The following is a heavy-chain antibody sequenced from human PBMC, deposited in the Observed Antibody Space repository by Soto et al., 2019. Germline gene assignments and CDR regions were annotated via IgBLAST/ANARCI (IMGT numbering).Heavy chain of an antibody. Sequence: EVQLVESGGGLVQPGRSRRLSCAASGFTVDDYAMHWVRQAPGKVLEWVSGISWNSGSIGYADSVKGRFTISRDNAKNSLYMQMNSLRAEDTALYYCAKDRRGGIAAAGDAFDIWGQGTMVTVSS. V-gene: IGHV3-9*01. CDR2: ISWNSGSI. CDR3: AKDRRGGIAAAGDAFDI. J-gene: IGHJ3*02. D-gene: IGHD6-13*01. CDR1: GFTVDDYA.